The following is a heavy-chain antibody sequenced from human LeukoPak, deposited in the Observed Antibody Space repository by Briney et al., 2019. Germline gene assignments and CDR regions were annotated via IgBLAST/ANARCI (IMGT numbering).Heavy chain of an antibody. Sequence: SSQTLSLTCTVSGGSISSYYWSWIRQPPGKGLEWIGYIYYSGSTNYNPSLKSRVTISVDTSKNQFSLKLSSVTAADTAVYYCARVPSAAGTVWFDYWGQGTLVTVSS. D-gene: IGHD6-13*01. CDR3: ARVPSAAGTVWFDY. J-gene: IGHJ4*02. CDR2: IYYSGST. V-gene: IGHV4-59*12. CDR1: GGSISSYY.